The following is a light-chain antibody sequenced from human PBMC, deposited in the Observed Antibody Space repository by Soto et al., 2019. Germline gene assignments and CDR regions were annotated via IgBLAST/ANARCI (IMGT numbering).Light chain of an antibody. CDR1: QSISPF. Sequence: DIRLNQSLPSFSAYARDRVTITCRASQSISPFLNWYQCKPGKPPKLLIYESSNLRGGVSSRFSGSGSGTDFTLTIDRLQSEDFATYYCQHSSSDLITFCQGTRLEI. CDR2: ESS. CDR3: QHSSSDLIT. J-gene: IGKJ5*01. V-gene: IGKV1-39*01.